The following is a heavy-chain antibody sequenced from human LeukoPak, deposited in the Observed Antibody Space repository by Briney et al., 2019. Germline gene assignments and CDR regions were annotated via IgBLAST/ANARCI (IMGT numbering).Heavy chain of an antibody. CDR1: GYTFTSYG. D-gene: IGHD4-11*01. CDR3: ARADLTFYSDYVSPVDF. Sequence: VASVKVSCKASGYTFTSYGISWVRQAPGQGLEWMGWISAYNGNTNYAQKLQGRVTMTTDTSTSTAYMELRSLRSDDTAVYYCARADLTFYSDYVSPVDFWGQGTLVTISS. V-gene: IGHV1-18*01. J-gene: IGHJ4*02. CDR2: ISAYNGNT.